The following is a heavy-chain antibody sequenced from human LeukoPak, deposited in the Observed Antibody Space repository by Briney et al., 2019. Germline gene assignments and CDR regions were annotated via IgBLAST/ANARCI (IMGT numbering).Heavy chain of an antibody. CDR2: IDHSGIT. V-gene: IGHV4-34*01. Sequence: SETLSLTCAVYSGSFSTYYWSWVRQSPEKGLEWIGQIDHSGITDYNPSLKSRVTISVDTSKNQFSLKMRSVTAADTAVYYCARGVCTSPVKCYAASNYWAQGTLVIVSS. D-gene: IGHD3-16*01. CDR1: SGSFSTYY. J-gene: IGHJ4*02. CDR3: ARGVCTSPVKCYAASNY.